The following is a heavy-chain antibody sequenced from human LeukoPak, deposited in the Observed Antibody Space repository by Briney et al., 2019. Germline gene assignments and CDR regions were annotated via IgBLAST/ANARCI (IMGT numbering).Heavy chain of an antibody. Sequence: GGSLRLSCAASGFTFSNYWMHWVRQAPGKGLEWVGHIKSKTDGGTTDYAVPVKGRFTISRDDSKNTLYLQMNSLKTEDTAVYYCTTEIDWGQGTLVTVSS. V-gene: IGHV3-15*01. CDR3: TTEID. CDR1: GFTFSNYW. D-gene: IGHD2/OR15-2a*01. J-gene: IGHJ4*02. CDR2: IKSKTDGGTT.